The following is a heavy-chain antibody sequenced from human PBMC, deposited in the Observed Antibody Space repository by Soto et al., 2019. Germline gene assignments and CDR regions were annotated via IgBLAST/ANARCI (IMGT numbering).Heavy chain of an antibody. CDR1: GFTFSSYT. CDR3: ARSSAVAGSRFDY. V-gene: IGHV3-21*01. D-gene: IGHD6-19*01. CDR2: LSGSSTYI. Sequence: EVQLVESGGGLVKPGGSLRLSCAASGFTFSSYTMNWVRQAPGKGREWVSSLSGSSTYIYYADSVKGRFTISRDNAKNSLYLQMNSLRAEDTAVYYCARSSAVAGSRFDYWGQGTLVTVSS. J-gene: IGHJ4*02.